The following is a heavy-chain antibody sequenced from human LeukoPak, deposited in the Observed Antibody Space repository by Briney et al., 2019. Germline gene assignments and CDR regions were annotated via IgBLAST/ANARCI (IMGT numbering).Heavy chain of an antibody. CDR1: GYTFTSYG. V-gene: IGHV1-2*02. D-gene: IGHD3-3*01. J-gene: IGHJ4*02. CDR2: INCNSGGT. CDR3: ARDLTIVGGVTDPRIRGH. Sequence: ASVKASCKVSGYTFTSYGISWVRQAPGQGLEWMGWINCNSGGTKYPQKFQGRVSMTRDTSINTAYLELSSLRSDDTAVYYCARDLTIVGGVTDPRIRGHWGQGTLVTVSS.